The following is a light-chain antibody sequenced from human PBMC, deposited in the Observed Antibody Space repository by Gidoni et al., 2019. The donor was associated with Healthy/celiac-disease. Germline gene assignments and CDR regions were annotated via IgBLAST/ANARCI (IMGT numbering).Light chain of an antibody. V-gene: IGKV3-15*01. CDR3: QQYNNGWT. CDR2: GAS. CDR1: QSVSSN. Sequence: EIVMTQSPATLSVSPGERATLSCRASQSVSSNLAWYQQKPGQAPRLLSYGASTRATGIPARFSGSGSGTEFTLTISSLQSEDLAVYYCQQYNNGWTFGQGTKVEIK. J-gene: IGKJ1*01.